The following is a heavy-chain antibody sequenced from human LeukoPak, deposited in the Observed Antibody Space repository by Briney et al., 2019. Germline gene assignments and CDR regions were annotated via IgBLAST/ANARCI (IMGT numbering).Heavy chain of an antibody. CDR2: INPSGGTT. J-gene: IGHJ4*02. D-gene: IGHD3-10*01. CDR3: ARDRGYGSGNYDAFDI. Sequence: ASVTVSYKASGYTFTSYYMHWVRQAPGQGLEWMGIINPSGGTTSYAQKFQGRVTMTRDTSTSTVYMELSSLRSEDTAVYYCARDRGYGSGNYDAFDIWGQGTLVTVSS. V-gene: IGHV1-46*01. CDR1: GYTFTSYY.